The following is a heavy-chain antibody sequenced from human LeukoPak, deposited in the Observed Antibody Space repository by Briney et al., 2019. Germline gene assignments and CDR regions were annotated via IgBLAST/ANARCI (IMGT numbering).Heavy chain of an antibody. Sequence: GGSLRLSCAASGFTLSSYAMNWVRQAPGKGLEWVSAISGSGGSTYYADSVKGRFTISRDNSKNTLYLQMNSLRAEDTAVYYCAKDFGFVVTGTVDYWGQGTLVTVSS. CDR2: ISGSGGST. V-gene: IGHV3-23*01. D-gene: IGHD2-15*01. CDR3: AKDFGFVVTGTVDY. J-gene: IGHJ4*02. CDR1: GFTLSSYA.